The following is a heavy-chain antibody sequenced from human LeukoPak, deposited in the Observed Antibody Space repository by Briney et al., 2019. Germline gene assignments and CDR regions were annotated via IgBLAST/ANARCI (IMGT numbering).Heavy chain of an antibody. V-gene: IGHV3-33*01. J-gene: IGHJ6*02. D-gene: IGHD5-12*01. Sequence: GRSLRLSCAASGFTFSSYGMHWVRQAPGKGLEWVAVIWYDGSNKYYADSVKGRFTISGDNSKNTLYLQMNSLRAEDTAVYYCARANTYDSNYYYGMDVWGQGTTVTVSS. CDR3: ARANTYDSNYYYGMDV. CDR1: GFTFSSYG. CDR2: IWYDGSNK.